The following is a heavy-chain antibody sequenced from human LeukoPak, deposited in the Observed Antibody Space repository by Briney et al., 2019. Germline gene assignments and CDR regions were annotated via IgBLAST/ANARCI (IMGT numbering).Heavy chain of an antibody. CDR2: INPNTCGI. D-gene: IGHD5-24*01. Sequence: ASAKVSCKASGYTFTGYYITWVRQATGHGLEWMGRINPNTCGINYAQNFQGSVTMTRDTSITTVYMELSRLRSDDTAVYYCARVGDGLNDGFDIWGQGTMVTVSS. CDR1: GYTFTGYY. J-gene: IGHJ3*02. CDR3: ARVGDGLNDGFDI. V-gene: IGHV1-2*06.